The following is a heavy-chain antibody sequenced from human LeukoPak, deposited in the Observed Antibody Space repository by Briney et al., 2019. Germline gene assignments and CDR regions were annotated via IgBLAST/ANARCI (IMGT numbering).Heavy chain of an antibody. D-gene: IGHD3-10*02. J-gene: IGHJ1*01. Sequence: PRRSLRLSCAASGFIFSSYAMHWVRQAPGKGLEWVAVISYDGSDKKYADSVKGRFTISRDNSKNTLYVQMNSLRAEDTALYYCARDVVRGPDDGYFQHWGQGTLVTVSS. CDR2: ISYDGSDK. V-gene: IGHV3-30-3*01. CDR1: GFIFSSYA. CDR3: ARDVVRGPDDGYFQH.